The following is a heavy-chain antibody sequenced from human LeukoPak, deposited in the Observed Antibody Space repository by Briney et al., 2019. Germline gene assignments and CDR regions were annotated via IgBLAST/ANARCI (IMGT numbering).Heavy chain of an antibody. CDR3: ARGPNSGYDFSNYMDV. Sequence: GASVKVSCKASGYTFTGYYMHWVRQVPGQGLEWMGWINPNSGGTNYAQKFQGRVTMTRDTSITTAYMELSRLRSDDTAVYYCARGPNSGYDFSNYMDVWGKGTTVTVSS. J-gene: IGHJ6*03. CDR2: INPNSGGT. V-gene: IGHV1-2*02. CDR1: GYTFTGYY. D-gene: IGHD5-12*01.